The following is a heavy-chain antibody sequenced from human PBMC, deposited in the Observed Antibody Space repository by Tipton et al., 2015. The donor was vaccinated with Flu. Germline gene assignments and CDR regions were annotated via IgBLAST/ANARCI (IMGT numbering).Heavy chain of an antibody. D-gene: IGHD6-13*01. CDR1: GYSFTSYW. Sequence: QLVQSGAEVKKPGESLKIPCKGSGYSFTSYWIGWVRQMPGKGLEWMGIIYPGDSDTRYSSSFQGQVTISADKSISTAYLQWSSLKASDPAMYYCASQAAPGTWWFDPWGQGTLVTVSS. CDR3: ASQAAPGTWWFDP. CDR2: IYPGDSDT. V-gene: IGHV5-51*01. J-gene: IGHJ5*02.